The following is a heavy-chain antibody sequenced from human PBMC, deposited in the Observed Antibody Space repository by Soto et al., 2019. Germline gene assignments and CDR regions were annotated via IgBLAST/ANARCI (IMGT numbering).Heavy chain of an antibody. CDR1: GFTFSSCS. D-gene: IGHD4-17*01. CDR2: ISSSSSTI. V-gene: IGHV3-48*01. Sequence: EVQLVESGGGLVQPGGSLRLSCAASGFTFSSCSMNWVRQAPGKGLEWVSYISSSSSTIYYADSVKGRFTISRDNAKNSLYLQMNSLRAEETAVYYCAREADYVNWFDPWGQGTLVTVSS. CDR3: AREADYVNWFDP. J-gene: IGHJ5*02.